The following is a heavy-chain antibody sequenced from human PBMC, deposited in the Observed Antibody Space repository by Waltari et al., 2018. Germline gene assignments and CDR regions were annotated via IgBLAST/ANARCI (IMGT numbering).Heavy chain of an antibody. Sequence: QVQLVQSGAEVKKPGASVKVSCKASGYTFTGYYMHWVRQAPGQGLEWMGWINPNSGGTNYAQKCQGRVTMTRDTSISTAYMELSRLRSDDTAVYYCARATPWGSGWFDPWGQGTLVTVSS. V-gene: IGHV1-2*02. D-gene: IGHD7-27*01. CDR3: ARATPWGSGWFDP. J-gene: IGHJ5*02. CDR2: INPNSGGT. CDR1: GYTFTGYY.